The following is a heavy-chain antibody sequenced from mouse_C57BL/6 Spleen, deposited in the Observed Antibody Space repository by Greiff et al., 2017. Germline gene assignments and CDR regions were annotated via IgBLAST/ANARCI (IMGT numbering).Heavy chain of an antibody. CDR2: IDPANGNT. Sequence: VQLKQSVAELVRPGASVKLSCTASGFNITNTYMHWVKQRPEQSLEWIGRIDPANGNTRYAPKFQGKATITADTSSNTAYLQLSSLTSEDTAIYYCAREGDYDAAMDYWGQGTSVTVSS. CDR1: GFNITNTY. V-gene: IGHV14-3*01. D-gene: IGHD2-4*01. CDR3: AREGDYDAAMDY. J-gene: IGHJ4*01.